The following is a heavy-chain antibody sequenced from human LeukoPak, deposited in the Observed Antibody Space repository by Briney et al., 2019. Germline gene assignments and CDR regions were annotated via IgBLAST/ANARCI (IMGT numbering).Heavy chain of an antibody. Sequence: GGSLRLSCAASGFTLSDYYMSWIRQAPGKGLEWVSYISSSGSTIYYADSVKGRFTISRDNAKNSLYLQMNSLRVEDTAVYYCARDPGSSAFDYWGQGTLVTVSS. D-gene: IGHD5/OR15-5a*01. CDR1: GFTLSDYY. V-gene: IGHV3-11*04. CDR3: ARDPGSSAFDY. J-gene: IGHJ4*02. CDR2: ISSSGSTI.